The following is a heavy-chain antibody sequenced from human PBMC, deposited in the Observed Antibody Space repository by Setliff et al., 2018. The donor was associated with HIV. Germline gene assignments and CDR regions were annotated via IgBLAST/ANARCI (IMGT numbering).Heavy chain of an antibody. J-gene: IGHJ3*02. CDR3: ARVYYFDSSGYYQRGDVFDI. Sequence: LSLTCTVSGGSTSNEYWSWIRQPPGKGLEWIGYIYDSGSPKYNPSLKSRDTISIDTSKSQISLKLTSVTAADTAMYHCARVYYFDSSGYYQRGDVFDIWGQGTMVTVSS. CDR2: IYDSGSP. V-gene: IGHV4-59*01. D-gene: IGHD3-22*01. CDR1: GGSTSNEY.